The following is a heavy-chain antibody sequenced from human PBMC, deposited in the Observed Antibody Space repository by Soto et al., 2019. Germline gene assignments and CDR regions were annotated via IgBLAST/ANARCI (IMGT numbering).Heavy chain of an antibody. CDR2: IYFSGST. Sequence: PSETLSLTCTVSGGSISGGTYYWSWIRQPPGQGLEWIGYIYFSGSTYYNPSLKSRVIISVDTSKNQFSLRLSSVTAADTAVYYCARTYSSGWKAWAFDTWGQGTMVTVSS. CDR3: ARTYSSGWKAWAFDT. D-gene: IGHD6-19*01. V-gene: IGHV4-31*03. CDR1: GGSISGGTYY. J-gene: IGHJ3*02.